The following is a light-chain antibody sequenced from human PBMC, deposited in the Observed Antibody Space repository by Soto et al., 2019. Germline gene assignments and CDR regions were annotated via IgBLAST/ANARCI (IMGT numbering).Light chain of an antibody. CDR2: EVS. Sequence: QSALTQPPSASGSPGQSVIISCTGSSSDVGGYNYVSWYQQHPGKAPKFMIYEVSKRPSGVPDRFSGSKSGNTASLTVSGLQAEDEADYYCSSYAGNNNVVFGGGTKVTVL. J-gene: IGLJ2*01. CDR1: SSDVGGYNY. V-gene: IGLV2-8*01. CDR3: SSYAGNNNVV.